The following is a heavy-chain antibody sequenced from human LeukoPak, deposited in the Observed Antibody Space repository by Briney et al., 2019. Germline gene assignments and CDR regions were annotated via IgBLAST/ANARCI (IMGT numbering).Heavy chain of an antibody. CDR1: GFTFSTSW. CDR3: TRVRSSSWYDY. J-gene: IGHJ4*02. CDR2: ISGDGTTT. D-gene: IGHD6-13*01. Sequence: GGSLRLSCATSGFTFSTSWMHWVRQAPGKGLVGVSRISGDGTTTTSADSVKGRFTISRDNAKNTLFLQMNSLRVDDTAVYYCTRVRSSSWYDYWGQGALVTVSS. V-gene: IGHV3-74*01.